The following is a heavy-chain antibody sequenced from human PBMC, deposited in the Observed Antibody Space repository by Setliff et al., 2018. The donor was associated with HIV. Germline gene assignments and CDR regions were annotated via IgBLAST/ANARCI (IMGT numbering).Heavy chain of an antibody. Sequence: GASVKVSCKAPGHTFINYYIHWVRQAPGQGLEWVSVLYSGGDRTYYADSMKGRFTISRDNSNNMLYLQMNSLRAEDTAVYYCAREESSSSWGYYHYYMDVWGKGTTVTVSS. D-gene: IGHD3-16*01. CDR1: GHTFINYY. CDR2: LYSGGDRT. CDR3: AREESSSSWGYYHYYMDV. J-gene: IGHJ6*03. V-gene: IGHV3-NL1*01.